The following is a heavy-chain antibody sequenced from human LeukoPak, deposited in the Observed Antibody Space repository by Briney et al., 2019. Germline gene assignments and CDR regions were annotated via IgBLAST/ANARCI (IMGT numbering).Heavy chain of an antibody. CDR2: IVVGSGNT. Sequence: ASVKVSCKASGFTFTSSAMQWVRQARGQRLEWIGWIVVGSGNTNYAQKFQERVTITRDMSTSTAYMELSSLRSEDTAVYYCATPTFFGEGFGYWGQGTLVTVSS. CDR1: GFTFTSSA. CDR3: ATPTFFGEGFGY. V-gene: IGHV1-58*02. D-gene: IGHD3-10*01. J-gene: IGHJ4*02.